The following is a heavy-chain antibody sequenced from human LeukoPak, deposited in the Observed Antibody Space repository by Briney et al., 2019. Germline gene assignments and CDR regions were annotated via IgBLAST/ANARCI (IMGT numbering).Heavy chain of an antibody. D-gene: IGHD2-2*01. CDR2: IRYDGSNK. CDR3: AKGIGEIVPAAPGTDY. Sequence: GGSLRLSCAASGFTFTSYWMHWVRQAPGKGLEWVAFIRYDGSNKYYADSVKGRFTISRDNSKNTLYLQMNSLRAEDTAVYYCAKGIGEIVPAAPGTDYWGQGTLVTVSS. V-gene: IGHV3-30*02. J-gene: IGHJ4*02. CDR1: GFTFTSYW.